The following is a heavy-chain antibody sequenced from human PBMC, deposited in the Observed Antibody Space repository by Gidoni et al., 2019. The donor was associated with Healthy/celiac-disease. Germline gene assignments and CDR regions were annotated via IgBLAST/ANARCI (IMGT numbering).Heavy chain of an antibody. Sequence: QVQLQESGSVLVKPSETLSLTCTVSGGSISSYYWRWIRQPPGKEREWVGYIYYSWTTNYNPSLKSRVTISVDTSKNQFSLKLSSVTAADTAVYYCARDRKYDSSGYHGAYYYGMDVWGQGTTVTVSS. J-gene: IGHJ6*02. CDR2: IYYSWTT. CDR3: ARDRKYDSSGYHGAYYYGMDV. D-gene: IGHD3-22*01. CDR1: GGSISSYY. V-gene: IGHV4-59*01.